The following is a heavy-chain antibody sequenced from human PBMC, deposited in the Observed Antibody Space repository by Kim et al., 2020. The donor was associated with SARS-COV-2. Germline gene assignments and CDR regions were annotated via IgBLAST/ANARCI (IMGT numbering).Heavy chain of an antibody. V-gene: IGHV4-34*01. D-gene: IGHD3-10*01. Sequence: SETLSLTCAVYGGSFSGYYWSWIRQPPGKGLEWIGEINHSGSTNYNPSLKSRVTISVDTSKNQFSLKLSSVTAADTAVYYCARGPYYYGSGSYLVWGQGT. CDR3: ARGPYYYGSGSYLV. J-gene: IGHJ4*02. CDR2: INHSGST. CDR1: GGSFSGYY.